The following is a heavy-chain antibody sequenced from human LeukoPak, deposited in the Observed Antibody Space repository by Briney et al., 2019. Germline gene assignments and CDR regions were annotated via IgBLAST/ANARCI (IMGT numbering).Heavy chain of an antibody. Sequence: SETLSLTCTVSGGSISSYYWSWIRQPPGKGLEWIGSIYYSGSTYYNPSLKSRVTISVDTPKNQFSLKLSSVTAADTAVYYCARHVRGPNRIRLLGKYYFDYWGQGTLVTVSS. CDR1: GGSISSYY. D-gene: IGHD2-15*01. CDR2: IYYSGST. V-gene: IGHV4-59*05. CDR3: ARHVRGPNRIRLLGKYYFDY. J-gene: IGHJ4*02.